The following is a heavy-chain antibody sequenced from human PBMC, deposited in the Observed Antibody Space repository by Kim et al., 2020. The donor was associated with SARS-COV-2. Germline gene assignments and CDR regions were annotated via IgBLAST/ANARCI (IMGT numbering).Heavy chain of an antibody. CDR3: ATAAAFYYYYGMDV. Sequence: YAASVKGRLTISRHNSKNTLYLQMTSLRAEDTAVYYWATAAAFYYYYGMDVWGQGTTVTVSS. D-gene: IGHD6-13*01. V-gene: IGHV3-53*04. J-gene: IGHJ6*02.